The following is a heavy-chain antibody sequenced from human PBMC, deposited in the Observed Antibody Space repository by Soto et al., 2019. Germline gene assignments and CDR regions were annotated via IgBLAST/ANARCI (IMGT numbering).Heavy chain of an antibody. CDR1: GFTFSSYG. J-gene: IGHJ6*02. D-gene: IGHD3-22*01. CDR3: ARDHHDSSGYYYYYYGMDV. CDR2: IWYDGSNK. Sequence: VGSLRLSCAASGFTFSSYGMHWVRQAPGKGLEWVAVIWYDGSNKYYADSVKGRFTISRDNSKNTLYLQMNSLRAEDTAVYYCARDHHDSSGYYYYYYGMDVWGQGTTVTVSS. V-gene: IGHV3-33*01.